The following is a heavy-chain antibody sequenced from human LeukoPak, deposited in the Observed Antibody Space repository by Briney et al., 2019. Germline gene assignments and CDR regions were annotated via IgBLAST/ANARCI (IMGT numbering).Heavy chain of an antibody. CDR3: AKNRGGSYYSGSDY. Sequence: AGGSLRLSCAASGFTFSSYAMNWVRQAPGKGLEWVSAVRGGDAGTSYADSVKGRFTISRDNSKNTLYLQMNSLRADDTAVYYCAKNRGGSYYSGSDYWGQGTLVTVSS. CDR2: VRGGDAGT. D-gene: IGHD1-26*01. V-gene: IGHV3-23*01. CDR1: GFTFSSYA. J-gene: IGHJ4*02.